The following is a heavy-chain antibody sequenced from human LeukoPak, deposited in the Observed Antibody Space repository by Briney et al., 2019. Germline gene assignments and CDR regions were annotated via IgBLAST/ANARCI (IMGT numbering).Heavy chain of an antibody. D-gene: IGHD4-23*01. CDR1: GFTFSSYG. CDR3: AKDRSNYGGNSGAFDY. Sequence: GGSLRLSCAASGFTFSSYGMHWVRQAPGKGLEWVAFIRYDGSNKYYADSVKGRFTISRDNSKNTLYLQMNSLRAEDTAVYYCAKDRSNYGGNSGAFDYWGQGTLVTVSS. V-gene: IGHV3-30*02. CDR2: IRYDGSNK. J-gene: IGHJ4*02.